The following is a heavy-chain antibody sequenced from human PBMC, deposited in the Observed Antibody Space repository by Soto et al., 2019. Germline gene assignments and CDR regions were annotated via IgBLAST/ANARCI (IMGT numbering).Heavy chain of an antibody. V-gene: IGHV4-59*12. CDR2: IYYSGST. CDR3: ARDPAPTFGTGTALDHYSYHGMDV. J-gene: IGHJ6*02. Sequence: SETLSLTCTVSGDSIRSSFCSWIWKTPGKGLEWIGYIYYSGSTYYNPSLKSRVTISVDTSKNQFSLKLSSVTAADTAVYYCARDPAPTFGTGTALDHYSYHGMDVWGQGTTVTVSS. D-gene: IGHD1-7*01. CDR1: GDSIRSSF.